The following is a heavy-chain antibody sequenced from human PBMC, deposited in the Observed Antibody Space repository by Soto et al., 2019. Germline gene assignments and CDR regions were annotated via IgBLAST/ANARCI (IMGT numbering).Heavy chain of an antibody. CDR3: ARHPPHYDILTNDWYFDL. CDR1: GGSISSYY. V-gene: IGHV4-59*08. Sequence: QVQLQESGPGLVKPSETLSLTCTVSGGSISSYYWSWIRQPPGKGLEWIGYIYYSGSTNYNPSLKSRVTISVDTSKNLFSRKLSSVTAADTAVYYCARHPPHYDILTNDWYFDLWGRGTLVTVSS. J-gene: IGHJ2*01. CDR2: IYYSGST. D-gene: IGHD3-9*01.